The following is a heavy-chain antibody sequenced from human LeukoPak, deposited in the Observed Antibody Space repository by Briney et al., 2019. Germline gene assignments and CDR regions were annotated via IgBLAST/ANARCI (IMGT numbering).Heavy chain of an antibody. D-gene: IGHD1-26*01. CDR1: GFTFSSHG. CDR3: ARGSRAFDY. CDR2: IWYDGSNK. Sequence: GGSLRLSCAASGFTFSSHGMHWVRQAPGKGLEWVAVIWYDGSNKYYADSVKGRFTISRDNSKNTLYLQMNSLRAGDTAVYYCARGSRAFDYWGQGTLVTVSS. J-gene: IGHJ4*02. V-gene: IGHV3-33*01.